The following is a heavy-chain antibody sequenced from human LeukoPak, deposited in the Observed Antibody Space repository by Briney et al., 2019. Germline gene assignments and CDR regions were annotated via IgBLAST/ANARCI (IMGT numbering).Heavy chain of an antibody. J-gene: IGHJ4*02. Sequence: SETLSLTCAVSGGSFSDDYWTWIRQPPGKGLERIGQITHSGSTKYNPSLESRVTISVDTSKNQFSLKVNSVTAADTAVYYCARATWFRGDYATVDYWGQGSLVTVSS. CDR1: GGSFSDDY. V-gene: IGHV4-34*01. CDR3: ARATWFRGDYATVDY. D-gene: IGHD4-17*01. CDR2: ITHSGST.